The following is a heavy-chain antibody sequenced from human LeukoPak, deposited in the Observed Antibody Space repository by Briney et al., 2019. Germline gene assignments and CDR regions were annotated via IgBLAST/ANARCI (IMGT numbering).Heavy chain of an antibody. CDR2: INPSGGST. D-gene: IGHD3-10*01. J-gene: IGHJ4*02. CDR1: GGTFSSYA. Sequence: GASVKVSCKASGGTFSSYAISWVRQAPGQGLEWMGVINPSGGSTSYAQKFQGRVTMTRDTSTSTAYMELRSLRSDDTAVYYCAREGSGSSYYFDYWGQGTLVTVSS. V-gene: IGHV1-46*01. CDR3: AREGSGSSYYFDY.